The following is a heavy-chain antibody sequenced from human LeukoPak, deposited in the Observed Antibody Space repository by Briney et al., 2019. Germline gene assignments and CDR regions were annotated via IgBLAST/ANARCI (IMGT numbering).Heavy chain of an antibody. Sequence: ASVKVSCKASGYTFTSYGISWVRQAPGQGLEWMGIINPSGGSTSYAQKFQGRVTMTRDTSTSTVYMELSSLRSEDTAVYYCARSRTAFDIWGQGTMVTVSS. V-gene: IGHV1-46*01. CDR1: GYTFTSYG. CDR3: ARSRTAFDI. CDR2: INPSGGST. J-gene: IGHJ3*02.